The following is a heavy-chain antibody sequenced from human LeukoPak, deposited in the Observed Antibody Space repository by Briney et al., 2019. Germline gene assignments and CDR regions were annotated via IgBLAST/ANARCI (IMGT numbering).Heavy chain of an antibody. CDR1: GFTFSVYA. Sequence: GGSLRLSCAASGFTFSVYAMSWVRQAPGKGLEWVSGISGSGANTHYADSVKGRFTISRDSPKNTLYLQMNSLRAEDTATYYCAKDASGSYCPDYWGQGTLVTVSS. V-gene: IGHV3-23*01. J-gene: IGHJ4*02. CDR3: AKDASGSYCPDY. CDR2: ISGSGANT. D-gene: IGHD1-26*01.